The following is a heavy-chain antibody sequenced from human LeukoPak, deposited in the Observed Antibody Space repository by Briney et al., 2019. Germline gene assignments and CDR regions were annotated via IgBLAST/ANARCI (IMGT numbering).Heavy chain of an antibody. CDR3: ARDWPPMVRGVITNNWFDP. J-gene: IGHJ5*02. CDR1: GYTFTSYG. Sequence: ASVKDSCKASGYTFTSYGISWVRQAPGQGLEWMGWISAYNGNTNYAQKLQGRVTMTTDTSTSTAYMELRSLRSDDTAVYYCARDWPPMVRGVITNNWFDPWGQGTLVTVSS. D-gene: IGHD3-10*01. V-gene: IGHV1-18*01. CDR2: ISAYNGNT.